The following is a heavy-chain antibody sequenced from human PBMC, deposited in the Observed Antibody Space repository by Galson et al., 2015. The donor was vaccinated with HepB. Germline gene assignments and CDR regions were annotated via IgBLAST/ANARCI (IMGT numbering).Heavy chain of an antibody. CDR2: FDPEDGET. Sequence: SVKVSCKVSGYTLTELSMHWVRQAPGKGLEWMGGFDPEDGETIYAQKFQGRVTMTEDTSTDTAYMELSGLRSEDTAVYYCATDPTGGDYGGMDVWGQGTTVTVSS. J-gene: IGHJ6*02. D-gene: IGHD2-8*02. CDR1: GYTLTELS. V-gene: IGHV1-24*01. CDR3: ATDPTGGDYGGMDV.